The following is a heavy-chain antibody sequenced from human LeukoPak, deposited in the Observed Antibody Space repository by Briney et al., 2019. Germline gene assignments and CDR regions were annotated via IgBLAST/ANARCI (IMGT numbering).Heavy chain of an antibody. CDR3: ARSQLQPQMLIDY. CDR1: GFTFSSYA. D-gene: IGHD2-2*01. V-gene: IGHV3-30*04. CDR2: ISYDGSNK. J-gene: IGHJ4*02. Sequence: GGSLRLSCAASGFTFSSYAMHWVRQAPGKGLEWVAVISYDGSNKYYADSVKGRFTISRDNSKNTLYLQMNSLRAEDTAVYYCARSQLQPQMLIDYWGQGTLVTVSS.